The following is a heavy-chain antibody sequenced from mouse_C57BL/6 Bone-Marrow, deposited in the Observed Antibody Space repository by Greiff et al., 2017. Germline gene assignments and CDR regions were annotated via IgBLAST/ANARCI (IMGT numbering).Heavy chain of an antibody. V-gene: IGHV2-9*02. CDR2: IRAGGST. CDR1: GFSLTRYG. D-gene: IGHD2-14*01. J-gene: IGHJ3*01. CDR3: ARYYGYEAWFAY. Sequence: VKLVESGPGLVAPSQSLSITCTVSGFSLTRYGVHWVRQPPGKGLEWLGVIRAGGSTKYNSALMYRLSISKDNSKSQVFLKMNSLQTDDTAMYYCARYYGYEAWFAYWGQGTLVTVSA.